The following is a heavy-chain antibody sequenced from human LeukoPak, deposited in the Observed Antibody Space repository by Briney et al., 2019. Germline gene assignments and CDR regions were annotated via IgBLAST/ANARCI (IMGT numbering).Heavy chain of an antibody. V-gene: IGHV1-18*01. Sequence: ASVTVSCKASGYTFITYGSNWVRQAPGQGREWMGWISPYDGSTNFAQNLQGRGTMTTDTITSTAFMELRSLRFEDTALYYCARDKAPRYTYGLGHWGQGTLVTVSS. D-gene: IGHD5-18*01. J-gene: IGHJ4*02. CDR2: ISPYDGST. CDR1: GYTFITYG. CDR3: ARDKAPRYTYGLGH.